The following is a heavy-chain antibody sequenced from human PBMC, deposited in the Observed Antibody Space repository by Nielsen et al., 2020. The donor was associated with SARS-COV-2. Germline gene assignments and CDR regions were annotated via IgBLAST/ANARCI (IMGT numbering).Heavy chain of an antibody. CDR1: GGSISSGSYY. D-gene: IGHD1-14*01. V-gene: IGHV4-61*02. J-gene: IGHJ5*02. Sequence: SETLSLTCTVSGGSISSGSYYWSWIRQPAGKGLEWIGRIYTSGSTNYNPSLKSRVTISVDTSKNQFSLKLSSVTAADTAVYYCARGDRPAFDPWGQGTLVTVSS. CDR2: IYTSGST. CDR3: ARGDRPAFDP.